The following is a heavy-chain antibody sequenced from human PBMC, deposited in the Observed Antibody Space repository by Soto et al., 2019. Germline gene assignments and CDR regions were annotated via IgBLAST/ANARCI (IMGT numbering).Heavy chain of an antibody. J-gene: IGHJ4*02. V-gene: IGHV3-30*18. CDR1: GFTFSSYG. CDR2: ISSYGRNK. CDR3: AKDEGPGIAVACLTDY. D-gene: IGHD6-19*01. Sequence: QVQLVESGGGVVQPGRSLRLSCAASGFTFSSYGMHWVRQAPGKRLEWVAVISSYGRNKYYADSVKGRFTISRDNSKTTLYLQMNSLRAEDTAVYYCAKDEGPGIAVACLTDYWGQGSLVIVSS.